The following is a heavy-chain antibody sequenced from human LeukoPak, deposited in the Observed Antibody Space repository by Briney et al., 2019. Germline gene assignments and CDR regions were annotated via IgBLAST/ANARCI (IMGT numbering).Heavy chain of an antibody. D-gene: IGHD2-2*01. J-gene: IGHJ4*02. Sequence: PGGSLRLSCAASGFTFDDYGLSWVRQAPGKGLEWVSAINWDGGSSGYADSVKGRFTIFRDNAKNSLYLQMNSLRAEDTALYYCARELGYCSGTSCYYNSYYDYWGQGTLVSVSS. CDR1: GFTFDDYG. V-gene: IGHV3-20*04. CDR3: ARELGYCSGTSCYYNSYYDY. CDR2: INWDGGSS.